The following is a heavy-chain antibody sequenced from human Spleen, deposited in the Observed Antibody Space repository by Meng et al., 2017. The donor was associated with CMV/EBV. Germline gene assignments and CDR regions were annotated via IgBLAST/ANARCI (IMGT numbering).Heavy chain of an antibody. CDR3: ARSVRLRYDSSGRVDY. CDR2: INSDGSST. V-gene: IGHV3-74*01. Sequence: GFTFRSYWMRWVRQAPGKGLVWVSRINSDGSSTSYEDSVKGRFTISRDNAKNTLYLQMNSLRAEDTAVYYCARSVRLRYDSSGRVDYWGQGTLVTVSS. D-gene: IGHD3-22*01. CDR1: GFTFRSYW. J-gene: IGHJ4*02.